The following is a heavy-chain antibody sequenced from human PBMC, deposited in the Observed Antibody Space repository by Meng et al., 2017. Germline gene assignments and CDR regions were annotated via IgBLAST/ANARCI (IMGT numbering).Heavy chain of an antibody. CDR1: GFTFSSYA. V-gene: IGHV3-30*01. CDR3: AHFDY. Sequence: QVELVESGGGVVQPGRSLRLSCAASGFTFSSYAMHWVRQAPGKGLEWVAVISYDGSNKYYADSVKGRFTISRDNSKNTLYLQMNSLRAEDTAVHYCAHFDYWGQGTLVTVSS. CDR2: ISYDGSNK. J-gene: IGHJ4*02.